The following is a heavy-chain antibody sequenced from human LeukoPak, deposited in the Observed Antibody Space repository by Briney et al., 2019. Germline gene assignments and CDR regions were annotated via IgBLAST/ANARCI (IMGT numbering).Heavy chain of an antibody. J-gene: IGHJ3*02. CDR2: ISYSGST. V-gene: IGHV4-59*12. CDR3: AETRGYYDSSGYLGAFDI. CDR1: GDSMSSYY. D-gene: IGHD3-22*01. Sequence: SETLSLTCTVSGDSMSSYYWSWIRQPPGKGLEWIAYISYSGSTKYNPSLQNRVTISIDTSKNQFSLKLSSVTAADTAVYYCAETRGYYDSSGYLGAFDIWGQGTMVTVSS.